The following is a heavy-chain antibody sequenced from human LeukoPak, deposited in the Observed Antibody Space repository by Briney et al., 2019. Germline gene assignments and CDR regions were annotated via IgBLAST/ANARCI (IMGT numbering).Heavy chain of an antibody. CDR1: GFTFSSYE. J-gene: IGHJ4*02. CDR2: ISSSGSTI. V-gene: IGHV3-48*03. Sequence: GGSLRLSCAASGFTFSSYEMNWVRQAPGKGLEWVSYISSSGSTIYYADSVKGRFTISRDNAKNSLYLQMNSLRAENTAVYYCARSAGTVTTGFDYWGQGTLVTVSS. CDR3: ARSAGTVTTGFDY. D-gene: IGHD4-17*01.